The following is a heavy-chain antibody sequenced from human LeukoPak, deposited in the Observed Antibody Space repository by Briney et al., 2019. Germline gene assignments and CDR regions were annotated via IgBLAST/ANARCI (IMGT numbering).Heavy chain of an antibody. D-gene: IGHD3-10*01. Sequence: KSGGSLRLSCAASGFTFSDYWIHWVRQAPGKGLVWVSRINTDGSITNYADSVKGRFSISRDNAKNTLYLQMSSLRAEDTAVYYCARDRGPRTGFMVREAYDYWGQGTPVTVSS. V-gene: IGHV3-74*01. CDR1: GFTFSDYW. CDR3: ARDRGPRTGFMVREAYDY. CDR2: INTDGSIT. J-gene: IGHJ4*02.